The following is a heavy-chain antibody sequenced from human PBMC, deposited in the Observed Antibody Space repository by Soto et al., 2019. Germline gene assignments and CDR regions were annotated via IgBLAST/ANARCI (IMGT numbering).Heavy chain of an antibody. V-gene: IGHV1-69*04. CDR1: GGTFSSYT. CDR2: IIPILGIA. J-gene: IGHJ5*02. Sequence: AVKVTCKASGGTFSSYTISWVRQAPGQGLEWMGRIIPILGIANYAQKFQGRVTITADESTSTAYMELSSLRSEDTAVYYCARDRGNQLLPDWFDPWGQGTLVTVSS. CDR3: ARDRGNQLLPDWFDP. D-gene: IGHD2-2*01.